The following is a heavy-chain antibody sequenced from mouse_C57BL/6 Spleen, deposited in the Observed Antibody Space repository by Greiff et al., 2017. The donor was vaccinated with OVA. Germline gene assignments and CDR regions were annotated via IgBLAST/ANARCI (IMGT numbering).Heavy chain of an antibody. V-gene: IGHV1-42*01. CDR3: ARRDYGNYDWYFDV. CDR1: GYSFTGYY. J-gene: IGHJ1*03. CDR2: INPSTGGT. Sequence: EVQLVESGPELVKPGASVKISCKASGYSFTGYYMNWVKQSPEKSLEWIGEINPSTGGTTYNQKFKAKATLTVDKSSSTAYMQLKSLTSEDSAVYYCARRDYGNYDWYFDVWGTGTTVTVSS. D-gene: IGHD2-1*01.